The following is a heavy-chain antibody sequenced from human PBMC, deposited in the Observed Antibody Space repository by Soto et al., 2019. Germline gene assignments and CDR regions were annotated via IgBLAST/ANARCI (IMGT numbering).Heavy chain of an antibody. J-gene: IGHJ6*03. V-gene: IGHV4-34*01. CDR1: GGSFSGYY. Sequence: QVQLQQWGAGLLKPSETLSLTCAVYGGSFSGYYWSWIRQPPGKGLEWSGEINHSGSPNYNPSLKSRVSISLDTSKNQCSLKLSSVTAAATAVYYCAREPLLYYYFMDVWAKGTTLTVSS. CDR2: INHSGSP. CDR3: AREPLLYYYFMDV.